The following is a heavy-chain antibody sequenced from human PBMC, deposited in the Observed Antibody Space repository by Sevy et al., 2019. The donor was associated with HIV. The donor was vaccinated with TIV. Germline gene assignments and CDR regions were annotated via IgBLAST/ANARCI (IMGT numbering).Heavy chain of an antibody. CDR2: VYYTGGT. J-gene: IGHJ3*02. CDR3: ARRNDFDI. CDR1: GGSINSDH. Sequence: SETLSLTCTVSGGSINSDHWNWIRQPPGKGLEWIGYVYYTGGTNYNPSLKNRVTISVDRNKNQFALKLTSATAADTTVYYCARRNDFDIWGQGTMVTVSS. V-gene: IGHV4-59*08.